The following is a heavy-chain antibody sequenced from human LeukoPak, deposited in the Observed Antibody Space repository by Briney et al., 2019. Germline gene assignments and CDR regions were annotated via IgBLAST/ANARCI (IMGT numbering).Heavy chain of an antibody. CDR3: ARSYGSGSYFDY. CDR2: IYYSGST. V-gene: IGHV4-59*01. CDR1: GGSISSYY. D-gene: IGHD3-10*01. Sequence: SETLSLTCTVSGGSISSYYWSWIRQPPGKGLEWIGYIYYSGSTNYNPSLKSRVTISVDTSKNQFSLKLSSVTAADTAVYYCARSYGSGSYFDYWGQGTLVTVSS. J-gene: IGHJ4*02.